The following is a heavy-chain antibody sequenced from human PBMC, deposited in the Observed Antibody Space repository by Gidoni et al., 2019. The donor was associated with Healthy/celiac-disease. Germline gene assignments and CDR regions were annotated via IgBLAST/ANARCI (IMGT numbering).Heavy chain of an antibody. CDR2: IWYDGSNK. CDR3: ARVQWIQLWTLDY. V-gene: IGHV3-33*01. J-gene: IGHJ4*02. CDR1: GFTFSSYG. Sequence: QVQLVESGGGVVQPGRSLGLSCAASGFTFSSYGMHWVRQAPGKGMEWVAVIWYDGSNKYYADSVKGRFTISRDNSKNTLYLQMNSLRAEDTAVYYCARVQWIQLWTLDYWGQGTLVTVSS. D-gene: IGHD5-18*01.